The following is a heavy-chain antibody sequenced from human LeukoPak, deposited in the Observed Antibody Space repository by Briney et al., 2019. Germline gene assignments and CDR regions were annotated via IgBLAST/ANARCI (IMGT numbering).Heavy chain of an antibody. V-gene: IGHV3-53*01. CDR1: GFTFSSYA. J-gene: IGHJ4*02. CDR2: IYSGGST. CDR3: ATAYYYDSSGYYPGDY. D-gene: IGHD3-22*01. Sequence: GGSLRLSCAASGFTFSSYAVHWVRQAPGKGLEWVSVIYSGGSTYYADSVKGRFTISRDNSKNTPYLQMNSLRAEDTAVYYCATAYYYDSSGYYPGDYWGQGTLVTVSS.